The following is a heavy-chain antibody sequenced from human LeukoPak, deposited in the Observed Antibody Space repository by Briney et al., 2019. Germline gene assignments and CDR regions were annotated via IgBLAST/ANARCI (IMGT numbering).Heavy chain of an antibody. CDR3: AKSLVRRSGMDYYGMDV. V-gene: IGHV3-9*01. J-gene: IGHJ6*02. CDR1: GFTFSSFW. D-gene: IGHD3-10*01. CDR2: ISWNSGSI. Sequence: PGGSLRLSCEVSGFTFSSFWMNWVRQAPGKGLEWVSGISWNSGSIGYADSVKGRFTISRDNAKNSLYLQMNSLRAEDTAVYYCAKSLVRRSGMDYYGMDVWGQGTTVTVSS.